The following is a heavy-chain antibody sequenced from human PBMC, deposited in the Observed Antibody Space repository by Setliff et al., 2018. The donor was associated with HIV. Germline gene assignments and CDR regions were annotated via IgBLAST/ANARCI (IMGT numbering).Heavy chain of an antibody. CDR3: ARAVNQNKAMVYIARWGWYFDL. CDR2: INHSGNT. CDR1: GGSFSGYY. J-gene: IGHJ2*01. D-gene: IGHD5-18*01. Sequence: SETLSLTCAVYGGSFSGYYWSWIRQPPGKGLEWIGEINHSGNTNYNPSLKSRVTISVDTSKNQFSLRLSAVTAADTAVYYCARAVNQNKAMVYIARWGWYFDLWGRGTLVTVSS. V-gene: IGHV4-34*01.